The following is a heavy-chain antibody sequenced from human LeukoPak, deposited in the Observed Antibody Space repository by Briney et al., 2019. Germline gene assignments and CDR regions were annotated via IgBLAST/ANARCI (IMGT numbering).Heavy chain of an antibody. CDR3: ARARDGHINNWFDP. J-gene: IGHJ5*02. V-gene: IGHV4-59*01. CDR1: GGSINSYY. D-gene: IGHD5-24*01. Sequence: PSETLSLTCTVSGGSINSYYWSWIRQPPGKGLEWIGYIYYSGSTNYNPSLKSRVTISVDTSKNQFSLKMSSVTAADTAVYYCARARDGHINNWFDPWGQGTLVTVS. CDR2: IYYSGST.